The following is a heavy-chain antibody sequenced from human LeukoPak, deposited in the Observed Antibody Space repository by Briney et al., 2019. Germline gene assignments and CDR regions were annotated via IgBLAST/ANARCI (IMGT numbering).Heavy chain of an antibody. V-gene: IGHV4-38-2*02. CDR3: ARDPRWLTPDCTSTSCYENYFDP. CDR1: GYSISSGYQ. Sequence: SETLSLTCGVSGYSISSGYQWAWIRQSPGKGLKWVGSIYHSGSAHYNPSLKSRVTISVETSKNQFSLNMYSVTAADTAVYYCARDPRWLTPDCTSTSCYENYFDPWGQGTLVTVSS. CDR2: IYHSGSA. D-gene: IGHD2-2*01. J-gene: IGHJ5*02.